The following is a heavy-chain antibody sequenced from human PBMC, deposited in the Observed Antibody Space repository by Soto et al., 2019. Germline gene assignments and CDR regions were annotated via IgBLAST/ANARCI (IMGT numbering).Heavy chain of an antibody. D-gene: IGHD5-18*01. Sequence: HPGGSLRLSCAASGFTFSSYAMHWVRQAPGKGLEWVAVISYDGSNKYYADSVKGRFTISRDNSKNTLYLQMNSLRAEDTAVYYCARVKGGYSYGYGYYYGMDVWGQGTTVTVSS. V-gene: IGHV3-30-3*01. CDR2: ISYDGSNK. J-gene: IGHJ6*02. CDR1: GFTFSSYA. CDR3: ARVKGGYSYGYGYYYGMDV.